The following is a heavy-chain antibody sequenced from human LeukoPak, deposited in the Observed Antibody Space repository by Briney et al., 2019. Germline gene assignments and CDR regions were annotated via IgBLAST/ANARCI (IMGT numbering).Heavy chain of an antibody. CDR2: IRSSGDT. Sequence: PSEPLSLTCTVSGGSISNDYWSWIRQSPGKTLEWIGYIRSSGDTASNPSLKSRVTMSVDTSKNQFSLRLNSVTAADTAVYYCARQPSIWGQGTMVIVSA. J-gene: IGHJ3*02. CDR1: GGSISNDY. V-gene: IGHV4-59*08. CDR3: ARQPSI.